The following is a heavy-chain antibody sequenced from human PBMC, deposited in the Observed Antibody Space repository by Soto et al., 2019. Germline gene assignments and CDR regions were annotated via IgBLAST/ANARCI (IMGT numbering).Heavy chain of an antibody. CDR2: ISSSGSTI. CDR1: GFTFSDYY. D-gene: IGHD2-2*01. V-gene: IGHV3-11*01. Sequence: NPGGSLRLSCAASGFTFSDYYMSWIRQAPGKGLEWVSYISSSGSTIYYADSVKGRFTISRDNAKNSLYLQMNSLRAEDTAVYYCARLTNLYCSSTSCYFWGFDPWGQGTLVTVSS. CDR3: ARLTNLYCSSTSCYFWGFDP. J-gene: IGHJ5*02.